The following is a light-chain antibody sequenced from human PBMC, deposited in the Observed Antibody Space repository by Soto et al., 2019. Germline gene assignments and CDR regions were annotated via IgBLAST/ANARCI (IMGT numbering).Light chain of an antibody. V-gene: IGKV3-20*01. CDR2: GAS. CDR1: QSVSSSY. CDR3: KQSGRSPRT. Sequence: VLTQSAVTLSLTPDETATLSCRVIQSVSSSYLAWYQQKPGQAPRLLIYGASSRATGIPDRFSGSGSGTDFTLTISRLEAEDFAVYYCKQSGRSPRTFGQGTKVDIK. J-gene: IGKJ1*01.